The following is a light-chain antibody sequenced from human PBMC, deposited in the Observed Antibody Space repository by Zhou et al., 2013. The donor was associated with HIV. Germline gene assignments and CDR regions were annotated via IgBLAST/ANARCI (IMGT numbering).Light chain of an antibody. Sequence: AIQLTQSPSSLSASVGDRVTITCRASQGISSALAWYQQKPGKAPKLLIYDASSLESGVPSRFSGSGSGTDFTLTISSLQPEDFATYYCQQYYSTPAFGGGTKVEIK. V-gene: IGKV1-13*02. CDR3: QQYYSTPA. CDR1: QGISSA. CDR2: DAS. J-gene: IGKJ4*01.